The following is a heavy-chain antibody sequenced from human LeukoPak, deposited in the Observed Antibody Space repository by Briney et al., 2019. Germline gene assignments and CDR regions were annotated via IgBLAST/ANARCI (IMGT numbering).Heavy chain of an antibody. CDR2: INPKNGGT. V-gene: IGHV1-2*02. J-gene: IGHJ4*02. CDR3: ARAAGWLQLS. CDR1: GYTFTCYY. D-gene: IGHD5-24*01. Sequence: GASVKVSCKASGYTFTCYYMHWVRQAPGQGLEWMGWINPKNGGTNYAQKFQGRVTMTRDTSINTAYMELSRLISDDTAVYYCARAAGWLQLSWGQGTLVTVSS.